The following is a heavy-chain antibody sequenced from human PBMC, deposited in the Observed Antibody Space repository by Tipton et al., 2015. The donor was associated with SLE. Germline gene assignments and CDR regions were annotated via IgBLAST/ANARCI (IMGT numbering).Heavy chain of an antibody. V-gene: IGHV3-23*03. J-gene: IGHJ6*02. CDR1: GFTFSDYA. Sequence: SLRLSCTASGFTFSDYAMSWVRQAPGKGLEWVSIIYRGGRTYYADSVKGRFSVSRDNSKNMLYLQMNSLRAEDTAVYYCARVLGELSLYYYYGMDVWGQGTTVTVSS. D-gene: IGHD3-16*02. CDR2: IYRGGRT. CDR3: ARVLGELSLYYYYGMDV.